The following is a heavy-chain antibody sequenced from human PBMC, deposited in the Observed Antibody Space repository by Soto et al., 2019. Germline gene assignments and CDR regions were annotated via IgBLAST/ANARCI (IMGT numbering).Heavy chain of an antibody. CDR2: INPNNGVT. CDR3: ERGRMYSTYFDY. D-gene: IGHD6-13*01. J-gene: IGHJ4*02. CDR1: GYTFTGYY. V-gene: IGHV1-2*02. Sequence: QVQLVQSGAEVKKPGASVKVSCKASGYTFTGYYVHWVRRAPGQGLEWMGWINPNNGVTTYAQRLQGRVTMTRDTSISTTYMELNRLRSDDTDVYYCERGRMYSTYFDYWGQGTLVSVSS.